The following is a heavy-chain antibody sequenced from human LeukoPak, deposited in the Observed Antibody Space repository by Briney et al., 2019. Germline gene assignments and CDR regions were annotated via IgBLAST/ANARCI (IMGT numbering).Heavy chain of an antibody. CDR3: ARGAIQLWPHPYYFDY. J-gene: IGHJ4*02. D-gene: IGHD5-18*01. CDR1: GFTFSRYA. CDR2: ISGSGGST. V-gene: IGHV3-23*01. Sequence: GGSLRLSCAASGFTFSRYAMSWVRQAPGKGLEWVSGISGSGGSTYYADSVKGRFTISRDNSKNTLYLQMNSLRAEDTAVYYCARGAIQLWPHPYYFDYWGQGTLVTVSS.